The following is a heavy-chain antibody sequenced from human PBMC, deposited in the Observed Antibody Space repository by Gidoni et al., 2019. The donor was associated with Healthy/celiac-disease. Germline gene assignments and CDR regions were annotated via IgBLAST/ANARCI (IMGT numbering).Heavy chain of an antibody. D-gene: IGHD6-13*01. Sequence: QVQLQQWGAGLLKPSETLSLTCAVYGGSFRGYYWSWIRQPPGKGLEWIGEINHSGSTNYNPSLKSRVTISVDTSKNQFSLKLSSVTAADTAVYYCARVVVAAGKYYYYYGMDVWGQGTTVTVSS. CDR1: GGSFRGYY. CDR3: ARVVVAAGKYYYYYGMDV. J-gene: IGHJ6*02. V-gene: IGHV4-34*01. CDR2: INHSGST.